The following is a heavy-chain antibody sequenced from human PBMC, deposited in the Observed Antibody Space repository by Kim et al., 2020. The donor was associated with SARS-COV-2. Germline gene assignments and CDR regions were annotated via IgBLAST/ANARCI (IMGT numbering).Heavy chain of an antibody. CDR2: IYYSGST. Sequence: SETLSLTCTVSGGSISSSSYYWGWIRQPPGKGLEWIGSIYYSGSTYYNPSLKSRVTISVDTSKNQFSLKLSSVTAADTAVYYCARSQYYYDSSGYVYYGMDVWGQGTTVTVSS. CDR1: GGSISSSSYY. CDR3: ARSQYYYDSSGYVYYGMDV. D-gene: IGHD3-22*01. J-gene: IGHJ6*02. V-gene: IGHV4-39*01.